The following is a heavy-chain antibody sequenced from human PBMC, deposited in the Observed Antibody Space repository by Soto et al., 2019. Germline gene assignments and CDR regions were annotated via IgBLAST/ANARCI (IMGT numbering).Heavy chain of an antibody. D-gene: IGHD1-1*01. CDR2: IYYSGST. J-gene: IGHJ6*02. V-gene: IGHV4-31*03. Sequence: SETLSLTCTVSGGSVNSGGYHWSWIRQHPGKGREWIGDIYYSGSTYYNPSLKSRGTISIDTSTNHFSLHLSALTAADTAVYYSASPPIPTWNYSGMDVCGHGTTGTVS. CDR1: GGSVNSGGYH. CDR3: ASPPIPTWNYSGMDV.